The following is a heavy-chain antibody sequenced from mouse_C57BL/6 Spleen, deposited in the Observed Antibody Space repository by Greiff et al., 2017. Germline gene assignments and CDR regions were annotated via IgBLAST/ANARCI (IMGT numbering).Heavy chain of an antibody. CDR2: ILPGSGRT. CDR3: ARIITTVKRDY. V-gene: IGHV1-9*01. J-gene: IGHJ2*01. Sequence: QVQLQQSGAELMKPGASVKLSCKATGYTFTGYWIEWVKQRPGHGLEWIGEILPGSGRTNYNEKFKGKAPFTANTSSNTAYMQPSSLTTEDSAIYYCARIITTVKRDYWGQGTTLTVSS. D-gene: IGHD1-1*01. CDR1: GYTFTGYW.